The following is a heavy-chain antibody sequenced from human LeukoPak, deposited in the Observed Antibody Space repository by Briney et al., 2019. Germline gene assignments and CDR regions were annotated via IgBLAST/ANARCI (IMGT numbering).Heavy chain of an antibody. CDR2: ISSSGTYV. CDR3: AKDFEYSSSTVPGAFDI. Sequence: GGSLRLSCAASGFSFSSYSMNWVRQAPGKGLEWVSSISSSGTYVNYADSVKGRFTISRDNSKNTLYLQMNSLRAEDTAVYYCAKDFEYSSSTVPGAFDIWGQGTMVTVSS. D-gene: IGHD6-6*01. J-gene: IGHJ3*02. CDR1: GFSFSSYS. V-gene: IGHV3-21*04.